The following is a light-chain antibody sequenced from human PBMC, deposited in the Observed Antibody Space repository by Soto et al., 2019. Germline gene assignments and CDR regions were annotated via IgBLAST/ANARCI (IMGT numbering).Light chain of an antibody. CDR2: DXF. CDR3: QHRRVWTGS. V-gene: IGKV3-11*01. Sequence: SVLTQSPVTLALSPGDRAPLSXRASHSGNENLFWYQQTSGXTPRXXXDDXFTTATGSPARLSGSGSGTDFTLTITSLEPEDFAVYYFQHRRVWTGSFGQGTRLEIK. J-gene: IGKJ5*01. CDR1: HSGNEN.